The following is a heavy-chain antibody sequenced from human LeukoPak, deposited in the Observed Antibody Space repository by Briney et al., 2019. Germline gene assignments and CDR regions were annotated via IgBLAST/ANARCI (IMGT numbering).Heavy chain of an antibody. J-gene: IGHJ4*02. V-gene: IGHV3-53*01. Sequence: GGSLRLSCAASGFTVSSNYMSWVRQAPGKGLEWVSVIYSGGSTYYADSVKGRFTISRDNSKNTLYPQMNSLRAEDTAVYYCARASRSSLFDYWGQGTLVTVSS. D-gene: IGHD6-6*01. CDR1: GFTVSSNY. CDR3: ARASRSSLFDY. CDR2: IYSGGST.